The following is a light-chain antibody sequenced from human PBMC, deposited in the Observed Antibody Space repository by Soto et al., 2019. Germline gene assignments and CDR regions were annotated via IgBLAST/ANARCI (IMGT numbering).Light chain of an antibody. CDR3: QQYGSSGT. J-gene: IGKJ1*01. Sequence: EIVLTQSPGTLSLSPGERATLSCRASQSVSSSYLAWYQQKPGQAPRLLIYGASSRATGIPDRFSGSGSGTDFTLTISRLEPEDFALYYCQQYGSSGTFGQATKVDIK. V-gene: IGKV3-20*01. CDR1: QSVSSSY. CDR2: GAS.